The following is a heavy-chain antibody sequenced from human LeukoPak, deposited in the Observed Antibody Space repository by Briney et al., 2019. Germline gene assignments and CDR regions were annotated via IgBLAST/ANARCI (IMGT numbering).Heavy chain of an antibody. CDR2: IYDGGST. CDR1: GFTVSGNY. Sequence: PGGSLRLSCAASGFTVSGNYMSWVRQAPGKGLEWVSVIYDGGSTFYADSVKGRFTMSRDISKSTLYLQMNSLRAQGTAIYYCARHTGESGYTDAFDIWGQGTMVTVSS. V-gene: IGHV3-53*01. J-gene: IGHJ3*02. D-gene: IGHD3-22*01. CDR3: ARHTGESGYTDAFDI.